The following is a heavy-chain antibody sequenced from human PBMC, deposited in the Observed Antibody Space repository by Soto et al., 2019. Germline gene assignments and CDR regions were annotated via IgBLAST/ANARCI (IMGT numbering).Heavy chain of an antibody. CDR2: NYYSGTT. Sequence: SETLSLTCAVSGVSISSYYWSWIRQPPGKGLEWIGYNYYSGTTNYNPSLKSRVTISVDTSKNQFFLRLTSVTAADTAVYYCVREAYIGYGHAIDHWGPATPVTV. CDR1: GVSISSYY. J-gene: IGHJ4*02. CDR3: VREAYIGYGHAIDH. V-gene: IGHV4-59*01. D-gene: IGHD5-12*01.